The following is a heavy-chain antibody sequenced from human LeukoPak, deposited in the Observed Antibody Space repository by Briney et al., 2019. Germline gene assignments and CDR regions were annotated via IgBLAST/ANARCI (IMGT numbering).Heavy chain of an antibody. V-gene: IGHV3-48*03. Sequence: GGSLRLSCAASGFTFSSYEMNWVRQAPGKGLEWVSHISSSGSTIYYAHSVKGRFTISRDNAKNSLYLQMNSLRAEDTAVYYCASDILTGYYMFDYWGQGTLVTVSS. CDR3: ASDILTGYYMFDY. CDR1: GFTFSSYE. D-gene: IGHD3-9*01. CDR2: ISSSGSTI. J-gene: IGHJ4*02.